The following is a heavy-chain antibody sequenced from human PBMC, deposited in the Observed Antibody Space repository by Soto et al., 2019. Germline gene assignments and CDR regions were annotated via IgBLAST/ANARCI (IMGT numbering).Heavy chain of an antibody. J-gene: IGHJ3*02. V-gene: IGHV3-9*01. CDR2: ISWNSGSI. D-gene: IGHD3-3*01. Sequence: GGSLRLSCAASGFTFDDYAMHWVRQAPGKGLEWVSGISWNSGSIGYADSVKGRFTISRDNAKNSLYLQMNSLRAEDTALYYCAKALTIFGSEGGAFDIWGQGTMVTVSS. CDR1: GFTFDDYA. CDR3: AKALTIFGSEGGAFDI.